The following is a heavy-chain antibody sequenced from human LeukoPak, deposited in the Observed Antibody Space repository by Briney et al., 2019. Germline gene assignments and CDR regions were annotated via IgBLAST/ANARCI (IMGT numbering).Heavy chain of an antibody. CDR1: GFTVCSSY. CDR3: ARDWGLLDYYGMDV. J-gene: IGHJ6*04. D-gene: IGHD3-16*01. V-gene: IGHV3-53*01. Sequence: GGSLRLSCAASGFTVCSSYMSWVRPAPGGGLGWVSVIYSGGSTYYADSVKGRFTISRDNPKNTLYLQMNSLRAEDTAVYYCARDWGLLDYYGMDVWGKGTTLTVSS. CDR2: IYSGGST.